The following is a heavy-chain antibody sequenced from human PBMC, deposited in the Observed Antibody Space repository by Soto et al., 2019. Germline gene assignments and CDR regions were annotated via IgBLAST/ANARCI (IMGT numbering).Heavy chain of an antibody. V-gene: IGHV3-21*06. CDR2: ISGIRDYI. CDR3: ARAGVHNYNEYYFDY. Sequence: GGSLRLSCAASGFTFSYYDLHGVRRAPCKGLEWVSSISGIRDYIRYAYSVKGRFTISRCNAKTSLYLQMNSLTADDTAVYYYARAGVHNYNEYYFDYWGQGSLVAVSS. CDR1: GFTFSYYD. J-gene: IGHJ4*02. D-gene: IGHD1-1*01.